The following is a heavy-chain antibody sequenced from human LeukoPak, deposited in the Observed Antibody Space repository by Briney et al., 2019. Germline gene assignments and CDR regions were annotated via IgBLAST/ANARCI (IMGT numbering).Heavy chain of an antibody. D-gene: IGHD1-1*01. CDR2: INHSGST. CDR1: GGSFSGYY. J-gene: IGHJ6*03. CDR3: ARGVEPNYYYYMDV. V-gene: IGHV4-34*01. Sequence: PSETLSLTCAVYGGSFSGYYWSWIRQPPGKGLEWIGEINHSGSTNYNPSLKSRVTISVDTSKNQFSLQLNSVSPEDTAVYFCARGVEPNYYYYMDVWGKGTTVTVSS.